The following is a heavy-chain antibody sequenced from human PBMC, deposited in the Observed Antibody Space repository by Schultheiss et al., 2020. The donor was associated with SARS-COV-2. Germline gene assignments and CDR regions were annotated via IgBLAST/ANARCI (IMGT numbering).Heavy chain of an antibody. CDR3: TINGQSGVEH. CDR2: IRSKAHGGTA. CDR1: GFTFSSYW. D-gene: IGHD3-10*01. V-gene: IGHV3-15*07. Sequence: GGSLRLSCAASGFTFSSYWMHWVRQAPGKGLVWVGRIRSKAHGGTAAYGTPVKGRFTISRDDSENTLYLQMNSLRTEDTAVYYCTINGQSGVEHWGQGTLVTVSS. J-gene: IGHJ4*02.